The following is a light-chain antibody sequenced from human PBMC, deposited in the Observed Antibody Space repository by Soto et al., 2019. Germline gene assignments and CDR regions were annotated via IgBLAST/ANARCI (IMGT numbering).Light chain of an antibody. CDR3: QQRSTWPT. CDR1: QSVGRN. Sequence: VRKPSPDTLSVYPWDTAALCCRSSQSVGRNLAWYQQKPGQAPRLLLYGTSTRATGIPARFSGSGSGTEFTLTISSLQSEDFALYYCQQRSTWPTVGQGTRLEIK. J-gene: IGKJ5*01. CDR2: GTS. V-gene: IGKV3-15*01.